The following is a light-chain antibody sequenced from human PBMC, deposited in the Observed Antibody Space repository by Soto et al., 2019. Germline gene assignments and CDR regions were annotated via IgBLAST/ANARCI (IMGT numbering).Light chain of an antibody. V-gene: IGKV1-39*01. J-gene: IGKJ2*01. Sequence: DIQMTQSPSSLSASVGDRVTITCRASQSISSYLNWYQQKPGKAPKLLIYAASSLQSGVPSRFSGSGSGTDFTLTTISLQPEDYATYYCQQIYSPPRYTFGQGTKLEIK. CDR2: AAS. CDR1: QSISSY. CDR3: QQIYSPPRYT.